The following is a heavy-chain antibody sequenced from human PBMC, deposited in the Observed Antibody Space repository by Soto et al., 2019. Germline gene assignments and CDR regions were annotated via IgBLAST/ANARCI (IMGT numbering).Heavy chain of an antibody. CDR3: ARQVATITQFDY. Sequence: SATLSLTCPVSGGSISSSSYYLGWIRQPPGKGLEWIGSIYYSGSTYYNPSLKSRVTISVDTSKNQFSLKLSSVTAADTAVYYCARQVATITQFDYWGQGTLVTVAS. V-gene: IGHV4-39*01. J-gene: IGHJ4*02. CDR1: GGSISSSSYY. CDR2: IYYSGST. D-gene: IGHD5-12*01.